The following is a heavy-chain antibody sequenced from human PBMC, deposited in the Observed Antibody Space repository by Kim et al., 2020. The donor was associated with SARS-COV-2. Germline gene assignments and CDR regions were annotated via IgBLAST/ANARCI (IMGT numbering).Heavy chain of an antibody. V-gene: IGHV3-23*01. CDR3: AKGGFSSGFNPYNYYDMHV. J-gene: IGHJ6*02. CDR2: ITATGGSA. CDR1: GFTFSNYA. Sequence: GGSLRLSCAASGFTFSNYAMTWVRQAPGKRLQWVSTITATGGSAYYSDSVKGRFTVSRDNSKNTLYLQMNSLRAEDTAVFYCAKGGFSSGFNPYNYYDMHVWGQGTTVTVSS. D-gene: IGHD3-22*01.